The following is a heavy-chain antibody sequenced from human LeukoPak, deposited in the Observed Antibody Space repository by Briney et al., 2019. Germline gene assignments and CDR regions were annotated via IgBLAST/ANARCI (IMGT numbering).Heavy chain of an antibody. J-gene: IGHJ4*02. Sequence: SETLSLTCAVSGGSISSGGYSWSWIRQPPGKGLEWIGYIYHSGSTYCNPSLKSRVTISVDRSKNQFSLKLSSVTAADTAVYYCARESSGYFDYWGQGTLVTVSS. CDR3: ARESSGYFDY. D-gene: IGHD3-22*01. CDR1: GGSISSGGYS. V-gene: IGHV4-30-2*01. CDR2: IYHSGST.